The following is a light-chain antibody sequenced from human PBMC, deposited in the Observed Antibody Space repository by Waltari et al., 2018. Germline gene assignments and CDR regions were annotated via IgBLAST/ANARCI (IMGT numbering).Light chain of an antibody. CDR2: EPN. J-gene: IGLJ1*01. V-gene: IGLV2-8*01. CDR3: GXXXVTNNXXX. CDR1: GXXXXXXXX. Sequence: QSAXXQPPSASXXXXQSVTISXTGTGXXXXXXXXVSXYXQRPGKAPKLLMFEPNXXPSGVSSRFSGSKXAXAASLXISGLQAXXXGDYYCGXXXVTNNXXXFXTGTKVTVL.